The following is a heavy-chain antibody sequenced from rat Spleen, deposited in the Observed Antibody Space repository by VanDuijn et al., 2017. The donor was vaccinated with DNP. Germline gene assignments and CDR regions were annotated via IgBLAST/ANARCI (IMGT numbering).Heavy chain of an antibody. J-gene: IGHJ4*01. D-gene: IGHD1-12*02. CDR2: IQNTGNT. CDR1: GFSLTNYD. Sequence: QVQLKESGPGLVQPSQTLSLTCTVSGFSLTNYDVHWVRQPPGKGLEWMGRIQNTGNTNYNSALKSRLSISRDTSKNQVFLKMNSLQTDDTGTYYCTRDQDYYYDGGYYPTMDAWGQGTSVTVSS. V-gene: IGHV2-63*01. CDR3: TRDQDYYYDGGYYPTMDA.